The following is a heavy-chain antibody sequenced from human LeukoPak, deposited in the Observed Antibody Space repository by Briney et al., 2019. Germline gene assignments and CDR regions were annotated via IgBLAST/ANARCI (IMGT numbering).Heavy chain of an antibody. D-gene: IGHD3-16*02. V-gene: IGHV3-15*01. Sequence: PGGSLRLSCAASGFTFSNAWMSWVRQAPGKGLEWVGRTKSKTDGGTTDYAAPVKGRFTISRDDSKNTLYLQMNSLKTEDTAVYYCTTFPSTYDYVWGSYRLDYWGQGTLVTVSS. CDR1: GFTFSNAW. CDR3: TTFPSTYDYVWGSYRLDY. J-gene: IGHJ4*02. CDR2: TKSKTDGGTT.